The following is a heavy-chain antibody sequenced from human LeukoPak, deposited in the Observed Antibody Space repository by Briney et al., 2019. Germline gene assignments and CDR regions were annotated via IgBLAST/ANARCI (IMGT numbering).Heavy chain of an antibody. J-gene: IGHJ4*02. Sequence: PGGSLRLSCAASEFTFRKHAMHRVRQAPGKGLEWVAVISHDGSNKYYADSVKGRFTISRDNSKNTLYLQMNSLRAEDTAVYYCARGPSGYHNTGGQGTLVTVSS. CDR3: ARGPSGYHNT. V-gene: IGHV3-30*14. CDR1: EFTFRKHA. CDR2: ISHDGSNK. D-gene: IGHD5-12*01.